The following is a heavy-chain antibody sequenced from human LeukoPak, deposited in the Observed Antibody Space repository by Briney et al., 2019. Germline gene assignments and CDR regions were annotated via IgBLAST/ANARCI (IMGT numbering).Heavy chain of an antibody. CDR3: AKGRSEVVLAAMNY. D-gene: IGHD2-15*01. J-gene: IGHJ4*02. CDR2: ISYDGSNK. V-gene: IGHV3-30*18. CDR1: GFTFSSYG. Sequence: GGSLRLSCAASGFTFSSYGMHWVRQAPGKGLEWVAVISYDGSNKYYADSVKGRFTISRDNSKDTLYLQMNTLRAEDTAIYYCAKGRSEVVLAAMNYWGQGTLVTVSS.